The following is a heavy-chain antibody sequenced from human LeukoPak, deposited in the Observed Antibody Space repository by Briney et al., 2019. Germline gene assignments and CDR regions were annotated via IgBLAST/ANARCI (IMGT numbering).Heavy chain of an antibody. J-gene: IGHJ5*02. D-gene: IGHD3-10*01. CDR2: FDPEDGET. V-gene: IGHV1-24*01. Sequence: ASVKVSCKVSGYTLTELSMHWVRQAPGKGLEWMGGFDPEDGETIYAQKFQGRVTMTEDTSTDTAYMELSSLRSEDTAVYYCARAGITMVRGFFEYNWFDHWGQGTLVTVSS. CDR3: ARAGITMVRGFFEYNWFDH. CDR1: GYTLTELS.